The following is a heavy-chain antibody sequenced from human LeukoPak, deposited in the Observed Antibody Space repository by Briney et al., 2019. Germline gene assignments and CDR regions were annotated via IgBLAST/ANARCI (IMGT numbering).Heavy chain of an antibody. V-gene: IGHV1-18*04. CDR2: ISAYNGNT. CDR1: GYTFTNNG. CDR3: ARDIDSGSYDGVFDY. J-gene: IGHJ4*02. Sequence: ASVKVSCKASGYTFTNNGISWVRQAPGQGLEWMGWISAYNGNTNYAQKLQGRVTMTTDTSTSTAYMELRSLRSDDTAVYYCARDIDSGSYDGVFDYWGQGTLATVSS. D-gene: IGHD1-26*01.